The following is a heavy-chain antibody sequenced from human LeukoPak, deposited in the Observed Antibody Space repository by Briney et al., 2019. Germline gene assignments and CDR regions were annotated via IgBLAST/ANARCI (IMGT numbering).Heavy chain of an antibody. V-gene: IGHV3-33*01. CDR2: IWYDGSNK. J-gene: IGHJ5*02. CDR3: ARGQYYDFWSGYSNWFDP. Sequence: PGGSLRLSCAASGFTFSSYGMHWVRQAPGKGLEWVAVIWYDGSNKYYADSVKGRFTISRDNSKNTLYLQMNSLRAEDTAVYYCARGQYYDFWSGYSNWFDPWGQGTLVTVSS. CDR1: GFTFSSYG. D-gene: IGHD3-3*01.